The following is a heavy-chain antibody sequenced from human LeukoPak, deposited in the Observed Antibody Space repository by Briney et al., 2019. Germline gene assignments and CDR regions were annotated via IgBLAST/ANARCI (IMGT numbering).Heavy chain of an antibody. CDR2: VYHSGGT. CDR3: ASALGYCSGGSCSELYGMDV. D-gene: IGHD2-15*01. J-gene: IGHJ6*02. Sequence: PSETLSLTCAVSGSSISSSTWWSWVRQPPGKGLEWIGEVYHSGGTNYNPSLKRRVTMSVDKSQNRFSLNLISVTAADTAVYYCASALGYCSGGSCSELYGMDVWGQGTTVTVSS. V-gene: IGHV4-4*02. CDR1: GSSISSSTW.